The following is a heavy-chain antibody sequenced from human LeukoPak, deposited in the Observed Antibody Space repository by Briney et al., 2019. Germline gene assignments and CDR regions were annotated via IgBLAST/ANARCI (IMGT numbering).Heavy chain of an antibody. J-gene: IGHJ4*02. D-gene: IGHD1-26*01. CDR2: ITASGTAM. V-gene: IGHV3-48*02. CDR3: ASSGSYRFDY. CDR1: GSTFSSYS. Sequence: GGSLRLSCAASGSTFSSYSMNWVRQAPGKGLEWVSHITASGTAMFYADSVKGRFTISRDNAKNSLYLQMNSLRDEDTAVYYCASSGSYRFDYWGQGTLVTVSS.